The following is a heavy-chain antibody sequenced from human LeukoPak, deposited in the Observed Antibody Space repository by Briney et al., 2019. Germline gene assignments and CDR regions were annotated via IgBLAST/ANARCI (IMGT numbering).Heavy chain of an antibody. V-gene: IGHV1-18*01. Sequence: ASVKVSCKASGYTVTSYGISWVRQAPGQGLEWMGWISAYNGNTNYAQKLQGRVTMTTDTSTSTAYMELRSLRSDDTAVYYCARDLRLLRVVRNPIVGATVVYWGQGTLVTVSS. D-gene: IGHD1-26*01. CDR3: ARDLRLLRVVRNPIVGATVVY. CDR1: GYTVTSYG. J-gene: IGHJ4*02. CDR2: ISAYNGNT.